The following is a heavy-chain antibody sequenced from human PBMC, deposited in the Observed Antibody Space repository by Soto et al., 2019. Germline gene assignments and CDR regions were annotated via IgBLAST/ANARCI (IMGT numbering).Heavy chain of an antibody. Sequence: SETLSLTCTVSGGSISSAAYYWSWIRQPPGKGLEWIGYIFYSGSTYFNPSLKSRVTISVDTSKNQFSLKLRSVTAADTAVFHCASGYGDYDTWFDPWGQGTLVTVSS. CDR3: ASGYGDYDTWFDP. J-gene: IGHJ5*02. CDR1: GGSISSAAYY. CDR2: IFYSGST. V-gene: IGHV4-30-4*01. D-gene: IGHD4-17*01.